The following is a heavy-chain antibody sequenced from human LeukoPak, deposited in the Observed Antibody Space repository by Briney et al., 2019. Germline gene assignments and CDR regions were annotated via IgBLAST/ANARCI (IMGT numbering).Heavy chain of an antibody. V-gene: IGHV3-30*02. D-gene: IGHD3-10*01. Sequence: GGSLRLSCAASGFAFSSYGMHWVRQAPGKGLEWVAFIRYDGSNKYYADSVKGRFTISRDNSKNTLYLQMNSLRAEDTAVYYCARESGSGELFPYAFDIWGQGTVVTVSS. CDR2: IRYDGSNK. CDR3: ARESGSGELFPYAFDI. CDR1: GFAFSSYG. J-gene: IGHJ3*02.